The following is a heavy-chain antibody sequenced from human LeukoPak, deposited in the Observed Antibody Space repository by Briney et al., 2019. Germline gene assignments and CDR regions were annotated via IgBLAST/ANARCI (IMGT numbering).Heavy chain of an antibody. CDR1: GFTFSSYA. CDR3: AKGTYDSSGYPEPFDY. Sequence: GGSLRLSCAASGFTFSSYAMSWVRQAPGKGLEWVSAISGSGGSTYYADSVKGRFTISRDNSTNTLYLQMNSLRAEDTAVYYCAKGTYDSSGYPEPFDYWGQGTLVTVSS. CDR2: ISGSGGST. D-gene: IGHD3-22*01. J-gene: IGHJ4*02. V-gene: IGHV3-23*01.